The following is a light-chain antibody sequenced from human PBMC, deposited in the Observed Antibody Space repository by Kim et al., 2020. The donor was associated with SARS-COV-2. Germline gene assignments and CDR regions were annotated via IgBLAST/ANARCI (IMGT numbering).Light chain of an antibody. J-gene: IGLJ3*02. V-gene: IGLV2-14*03. CDR1: TSDVGGYNF. CDR2: DVS. Sequence: QSALTQPASVSGSPGQSITISCTGTTSDVGGYNFVSWYQQHPGKAPKLMIYDVSYRPSGVSSRFSGSKSGNTASLTISGLQAEDEADYYCSSYSNTKSLLFGGGTKVTVL. CDR3: SSYSNTKSLL.